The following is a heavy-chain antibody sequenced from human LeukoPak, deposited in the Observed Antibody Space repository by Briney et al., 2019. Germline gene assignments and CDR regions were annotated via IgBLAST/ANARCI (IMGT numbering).Heavy chain of an antibody. CDR3: ARDSDSLIVEDLYYFDY. J-gene: IGHJ4*02. D-gene: IGHD1-26*01. CDR2: ISSSSSYI. CDR1: GFTFSSYS. V-gene: IGHV3-21*01. Sequence: PGGSLRLSCAASGFTFSSYSMTWVRQAPGKGLEWVSSISSSSSYIYYADSVKGRFTISRDNAKNSLYLQMNSLRAEDTAVYYCARDSDSLIVEDLYYFDYWGQGTLVTVSS.